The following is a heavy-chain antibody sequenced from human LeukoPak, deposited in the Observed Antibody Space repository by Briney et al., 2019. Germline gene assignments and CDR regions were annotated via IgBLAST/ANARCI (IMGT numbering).Heavy chain of an antibody. J-gene: IGHJ5*02. CDR1: GFTFSSYA. CDR3: AKDVESRGDTPMVA. Sequence: GGSLRLSCAASGFTFSSYAMNWVRQAPGKGLEWVSTLTASGGSTYYAGSVEGRFTISRDNSKNTLYLQMYSLRADDTAVYYCAKDVESRGDTPMVAWGQGTLVTVSS. V-gene: IGHV3-23*01. CDR2: LTASGGST. D-gene: IGHD5-18*01.